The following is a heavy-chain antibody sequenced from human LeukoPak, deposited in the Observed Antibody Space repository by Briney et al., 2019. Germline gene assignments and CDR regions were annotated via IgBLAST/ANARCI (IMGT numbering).Heavy chain of an antibody. D-gene: IGHD1/OR15-1a*01. V-gene: IGHV4-59*01. CDR3: ALGRHKNNYYYFDY. Sequence: SETPSLTCTVSGGSISSYYWSWIRQPPGKGLEWIGYIYYSGSTNYNPSLKSRVTISVDTSKNQFSLKLSSVTAADTAVYYCALGRHKNNYYYFDYWGQGTLVTVSS. CDR2: IYYSGST. CDR1: GGSISSYY. J-gene: IGHJ4*02.